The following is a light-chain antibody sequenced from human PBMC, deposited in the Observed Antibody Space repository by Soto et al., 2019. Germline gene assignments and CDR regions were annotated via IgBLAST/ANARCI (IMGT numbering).Light chain of an antibody. J-gene: IGKJ2*01. Sequence: EIVMTQSPATLSGSPGERATLSCSASQSVSSNLAWYQQKPGQAPRLLIYGASTRATGIPARFSGSGSGTEFTLTISSLQSEDFAVYYCQQYNNWPPYTFGQGTKLEIK. CDR1: QSVSSN. CDR2: GAS. CDR3: QQYNNWPPYT. V-gene: IGKV3-15*01.